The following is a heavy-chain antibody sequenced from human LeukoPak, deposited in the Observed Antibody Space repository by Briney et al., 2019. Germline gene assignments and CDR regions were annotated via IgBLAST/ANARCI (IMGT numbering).Heavy chain of an antibody. CDR3: ARDRLYYGMDV. Sequence: GGSLRLSCAASGFNVSSNYMSWVRQAPGKGLEWVSVIYSGGSIYYADSVKGRFTISRDNSKNTLYLQMNSLRVEDTAVYYCARDRLYYGMDVWGQGTTVTVS. V-gene: IGHV3-66*01. CDR2: IYSGGSI. J-gene: IGHJ6*02. CDR1: GFNVSSNY.